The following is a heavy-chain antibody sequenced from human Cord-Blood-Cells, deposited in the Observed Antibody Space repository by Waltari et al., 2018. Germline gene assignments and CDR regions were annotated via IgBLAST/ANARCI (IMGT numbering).Heavy chain of an antibody. CDR2: IYXSWXX. J-gene: IGHJ4*02. Sequence: QLQLQESGPGLVKPSETLSLTCTVSGGSISSSSXYWGWIRQPPGEGLEWVGSIYXSWXXYHXXXLKXXXTISGDTXXXQFSXKLSSVTAADTAVYYCARPTTGDDXKFXXWGQGTLXTXSS. CDR1: GGSISSSSXY. CDR3: ARPTTGDDXKFXX. V-gene: IGHV4-39*01. D-gene: IGHD7-27*01.